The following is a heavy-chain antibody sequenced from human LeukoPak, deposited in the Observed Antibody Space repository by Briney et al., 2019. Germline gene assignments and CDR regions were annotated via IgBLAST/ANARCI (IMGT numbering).Heavy chain of an antibody. CDR3: XXXXSSXYLGGFDI. Sequence: SETLSLTCTVSGGSISSYYWSWIRQPPGKGLEWIGYIYYSGSTNYNPSLKSRVTISVDTSKNQFSLKLSSVTAADTAVYYCXXXXSSXYLGGFDIWGQGTMVTVSS. V-gene: IGHV4-59*08. CDR2: IYYSGST. CDR1: GGSISSYY. J-gene: IGHJ3*02. D-gene: IGHD6-13*01.